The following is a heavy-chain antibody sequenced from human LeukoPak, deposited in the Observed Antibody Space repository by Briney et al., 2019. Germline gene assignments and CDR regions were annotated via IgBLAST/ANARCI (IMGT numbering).Heavy chain of an antibody. D-gene: IGHD6-25*01. CDR1: GFTVSSNY. CDR3: AKNIAAPGRVDYQYYAMDE. CDR2: IYSGGST. J-gene: IGHJ6*02. V-gene: IGHV3-53*01. Sequence: GGSLRLSCAASGFTVSSNYMSWVRQAPGKGLEWVSVIYSGGSTYYADSVKGRFTISRDNSKNTLYLQMNSLRAEDTAVYYCAKNIAAPGRVDYQYYAMDEWGQGTTVTVS.